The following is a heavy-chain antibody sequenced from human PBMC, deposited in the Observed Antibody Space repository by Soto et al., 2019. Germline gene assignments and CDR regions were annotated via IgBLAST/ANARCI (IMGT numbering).Heavy chain of an antibody. Sequence: EVQLVESGGGLVQPGGSLKLSCAASGFTFSGSAMHWVRQASGKGLEWVGRIRSKAYNSATAYAASVRGRFTISRDDSKNTAYLQMNSLKSEDTAVYYCTSVVAVSPNWFDPWGQGTLVTVSS. D-gene: IGHD2-15*01. J-gene: IGHJ5*02. V-gene: IGHV3-73*01. CDR3: TSVVAVSPNWFDP. CDR2: IRSKAYNSAT. CDR1: GFTFSGSA.